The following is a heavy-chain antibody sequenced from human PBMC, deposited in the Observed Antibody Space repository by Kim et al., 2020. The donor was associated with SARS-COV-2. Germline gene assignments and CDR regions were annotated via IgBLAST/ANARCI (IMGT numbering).Heavy chain of an antibody. V-gene: IGHV3-23*01. Sequence: GARNYADAVKGRFTISRDNSKNTLYLQMDSLGVDDTATYYCVKSFAWSLDSWGQGALVTVSS. CDR3: VKSFAWSLDS. J-gene: IGHJ4*02. CDR2: GAR. D-gene: IGHD2-15*01.